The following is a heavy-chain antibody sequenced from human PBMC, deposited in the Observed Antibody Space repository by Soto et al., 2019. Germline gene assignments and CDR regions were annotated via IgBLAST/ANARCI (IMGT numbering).Heavy chain of an antibody. Sequence: ASVKVSCKASGYTFTSYDINWVRQATGQGLEWMGWMNPGSGNTGYAQKFQGRVTMTSNTSINTAYMELSSLTSEDTAVYYCATGSWWGCWSDTSCYTINYWGQGTLVTVSS. CDR1: GYTFTSYD. V-gene: IGHV1-8*01. J-gene: IGHJ4*02. CDR3: ATGSWWGCWSDTSCYTINY. D-gene: IGHD2-2*02. CDR2: MNPGSGNT.